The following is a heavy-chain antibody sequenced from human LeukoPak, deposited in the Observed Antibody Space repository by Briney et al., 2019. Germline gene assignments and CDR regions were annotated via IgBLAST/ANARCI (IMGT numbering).Heavy chain of an antibody. CDR1: RFTFSRYA. V-gene: IGHV3-23*01. Sequence: GGSLRLSCAASRFTFSRYAMSWVRQAPGKGLEWVSTISGRGDSTYYADSVKGRFTISRDNSRNTLYLQMNTLRAEDTAVYYCAKAIAAPVWYFDLWGRGTLVTVSS. CDR3: AKAIAAPVWYFDL. J-gene: IGHJ2*01. D-gene: IGHD6-13*01. CDR2: ISGRGDST.